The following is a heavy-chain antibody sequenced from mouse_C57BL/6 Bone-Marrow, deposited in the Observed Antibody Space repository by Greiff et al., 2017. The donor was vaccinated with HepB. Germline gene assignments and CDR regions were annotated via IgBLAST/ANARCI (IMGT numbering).Heavy chain of an antibody. CDR2: IDPSDSYT. V-gene: IGHV1-59*01. J-gene: IGHJ2*01. D-gene: IGHD1-1*01. CDR3: ARRNYGSSYGFDY. CDR1: GYTFTSYW. Sequence: QVQLQQPGAELVRPGTSVKLSCKASGYTFTSYWMHWVKQRPGQGLEWIGVIDPSDSYTNYNQKFKGKATLTVDTSSSTAYMQLSSLTSEDSAVYYCARRNYGSSYGFDYWGQGTTLTVSS.